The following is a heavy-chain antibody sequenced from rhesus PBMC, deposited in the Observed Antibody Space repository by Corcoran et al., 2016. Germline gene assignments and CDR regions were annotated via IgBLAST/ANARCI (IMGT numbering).Heavy chain of an antibody. D-gene: IGHD1-7*02. J-gene: IGHJ4*01. V-gene: IGHV4-143*01. Sequence: QVQLQESGPGVVKPSETLSLTCAVSGGSISGYYLWSWIRQPPGKGLEWIGYIYGGSGSTSYNPSLKCRVIISIDTSKNQFSLKLSSVTAADTAVYYCARRTRYNWNDGDYWGQGVLVTVSS. CDR3: ARRTRYNWNDGDY. CDR2: IYGGSGST. CDR1: GGSISGYYL.